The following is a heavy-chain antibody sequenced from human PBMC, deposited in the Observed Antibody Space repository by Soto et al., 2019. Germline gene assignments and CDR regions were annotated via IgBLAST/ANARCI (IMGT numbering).Heavy chain of an antibody. CDR2: INHSGST. D-gene: IGHD5-12*01. CDR3: ARGGKWLRSYFDY. CDR1: DGSFSDYY. V-gene: IGHV4-34*01. Sequence: SETLSLTYAVYDGSFSDYYWSWIRHLSGKGLEWIGEINHSGSTNYNPSLKSRVTISVDTSKNQFSLKLSSVTAADTAVYYCARGGKWLRSYFDYWGQGTLVPVSS. J-gene: IGHJ4*02.